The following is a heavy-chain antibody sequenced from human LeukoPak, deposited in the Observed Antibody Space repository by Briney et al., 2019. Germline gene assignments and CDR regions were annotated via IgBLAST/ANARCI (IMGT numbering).Heavy chain of an antibody. CDR1: GGSISNYY. Sequence: SETLSLTCTVSGGSISNYYWSWIRQPPGKGLEWIGYVYYSGSTNYNPSLKSRVTISVDTSKNQFSLKLSSVTAADTAVYYCARQTYYYDSSDYTNWFDPWGQGTLVTVSS. V-gene: IGHV4-59*01. CDR3: ARQTYYYDSSDYTNWFDP. D-gene: IGHD3-22*01. CDR2: VYYSGST. J-gene: IGHJ5*02.